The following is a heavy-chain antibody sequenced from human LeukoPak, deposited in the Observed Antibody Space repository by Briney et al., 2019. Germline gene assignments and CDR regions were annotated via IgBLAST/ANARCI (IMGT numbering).Heavy chain of an antibody. V-gene: IGHV3-48*02. J-gene: IGHJ3*02. CDR2: ISSSSSTI. D-gene: IGHD6-13*01. Sequence: GGSLRLSCAASGFSFRRYNMNWVRQAPGKGLEWVSYISSSSSTICYADSVKGRFTISRDNAKNSLYLQMNSLRDEDTAVYYCARRYSSSLFAFDIWGQGTMVTVSS. CDR1: GFSFRRYN. CDR3: ARRYSSSLFAFDI.